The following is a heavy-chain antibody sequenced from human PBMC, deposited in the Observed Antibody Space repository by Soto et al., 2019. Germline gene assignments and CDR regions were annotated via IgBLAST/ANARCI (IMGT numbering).Heavy chain of an antibody. D-gene: IGHD1-7*01. J-gene: IGHJ4*02. Sequence: QLVQSGAEVKKTGASVKVSCKASGYTFTTSGFNWVPQAPGQALEWMGWISAKSGNTNDAQKLKGRVTMTSDAPTGTVDMELKSLTSDYTAIYYFTRAGASYWNYESTSSWGQGTLVTVSS. CDR1: GYTFTTSG. CDR2: ISAKSGNT. V-gene: IGHV1-18*04. CDR3: TRAGASYWNYESTSS.